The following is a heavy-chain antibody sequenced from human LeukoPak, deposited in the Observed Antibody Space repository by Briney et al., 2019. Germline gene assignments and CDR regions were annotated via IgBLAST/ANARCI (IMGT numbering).Heavy chain of an antibody. V-gene: IGHV4-59*01. CDR3: ARDRPHQLQH. D-gene: IGHD1-1*01. Sequence: SETLSLTCTVSGGSISSFSWSWIRQPPGKGLEYIGYIYYSGSTNYNPSLKSRVTISVDTSKNQFSLKLSSVTAADTAVYYCARDRPHQLQHWGQGTLVTVSS. CDR1: GGSISSFS. CDR2: IYYSGST. J-gene: IGHJ4*02.